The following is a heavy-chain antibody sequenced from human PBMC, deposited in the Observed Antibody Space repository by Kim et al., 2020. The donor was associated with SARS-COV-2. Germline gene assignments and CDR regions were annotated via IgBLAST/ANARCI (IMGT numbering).Heavy chain of an antibody. Sequence: SETLSLTCTVSGGSISSYYWSWIRQPPGKGLEWIGYIYYSGSTNYNPSLKSRVTISVDTSKNQFSLKLSSVTAADTAVYYCARAPSITIFGVVAFLDVWGQETTVSVSS. V-gene: IGHV4-59*01. CDR1: GGSISSYY. J-gene: IGHJ6*02. CDR3: ARAPSITIFGVVAFLDV. D-gene: IGHD3-3*01. CDR2: IYYSGST.